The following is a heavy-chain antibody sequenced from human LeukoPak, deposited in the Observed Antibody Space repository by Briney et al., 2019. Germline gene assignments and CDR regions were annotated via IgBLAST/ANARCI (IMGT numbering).Heavy chain of an antibody. J-gene: IGHJ3*02. CDR2: IDYRGST. CDR1: GGSISSYY. CDR3: ARSRSGYSYDHAAFDI. Sequence: PSETLSLTCTVAGGSISSYYWSWIRQPPGKGLEWIAYIDYRGSTTYNPSLKSRVSISVDTSRNQFSLKLSSVTAADTAVYYCARSRSGYSYDHAAFDIWGQGTTVTVSS. D-gene: IGHD5-18*01. V-gene: IGHV4-59*01.